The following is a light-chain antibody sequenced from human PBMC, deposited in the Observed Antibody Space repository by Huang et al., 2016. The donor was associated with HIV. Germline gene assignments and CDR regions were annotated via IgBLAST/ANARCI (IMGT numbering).Light chain of an antibody. CDR3: QQYGSSPWT. V-gene: IGKV3-20*01. CDR2: GAS. CDR1: QSVSSSY. J-gene: IGKJ1*01. Sequence: EIVLTQSPGTLSLSPGERATLSCRASQSVSSSYIAWYQQKPGQGPRLLSYGASSRATGIPDRFSGSGSGTDFTLTISRLEPEDFAVYYCQQYGSSPWTFGQGTKVEIK.